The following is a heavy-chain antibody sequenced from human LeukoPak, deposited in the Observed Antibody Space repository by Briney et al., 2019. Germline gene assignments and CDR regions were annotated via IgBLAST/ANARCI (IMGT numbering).Heavy chain of an antibody. CDR1: GGSFSGYY. V-gene: IGHV4-34*01. J-gene: IGHJ4*02. CDR2: INHSGST. Sequence: PSETLSLTCAVYGGSFSGYYWSWIRQPPGKGLEWIGEINHSGSTNYNPSLKSRVTISADMSKNQFSLKLTSVTAADTAVYYCARERHGHPFDSWGQGALVTVSS. CDR3: ARERHGHPFDS.